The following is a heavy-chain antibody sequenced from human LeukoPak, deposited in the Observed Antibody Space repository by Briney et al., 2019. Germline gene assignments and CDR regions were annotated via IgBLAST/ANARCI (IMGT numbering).Heavy chain of an antibody. CDR3: ARDLTSSYCSGGSCYPYYYYYHYMDV. Sequence: SVKVSCKASGGTFNNYAISWVRQAPGQGLEWMGGIIPLFGTADYAQKFQGRVTITADESTSTAYMELSSLRSEDTAVYYCARDLTSSYCSGGSCYPYYYYYHYMDVWGKGTTVTVSS. J-gene: IGHJ6*03. CDR2: IIPLFGTA. CDR1: GGTFNNYA. D-gene: IGHD2-15*01. V-gene: IGHV1-69*13.